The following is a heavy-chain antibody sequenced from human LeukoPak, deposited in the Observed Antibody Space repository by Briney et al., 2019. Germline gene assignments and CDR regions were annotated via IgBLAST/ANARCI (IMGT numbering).Heavy chain of an antibody. CDR2: INQYRGGT. CDR3: ATIDGYNAPFDY. Sequence: GASVKDSCKARGCTLTGYHMHWVRQAPGRGRDWMGRINQYRGGTNYAQKFQGSITRTRDTSISTVYMERIRLGAKDVDVYASATIDGYNAPFDYWGQGTLVTVSS. J-gene: IGHJ4*02. CDR1: GCTLTGYH. V-gene: IGHV1-2*01. D-gene: IGHD5-24*01.